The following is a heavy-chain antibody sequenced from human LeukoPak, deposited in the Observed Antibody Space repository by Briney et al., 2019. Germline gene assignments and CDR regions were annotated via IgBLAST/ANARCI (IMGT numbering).Heavy chain of an antibody. D-gene: IGHD6-6*01. CDR3: AREEYYYDS. V-gene: IGHV4-34*01. Sequence: SETLSLTCAVYGGSFSGYYWSWIRQPPGKGLEWIGEINHRGSTNYNPSLKSRVAISVDTSKNQFSLKLSSVTAADTAVYYCAREEYYYDSWGQGTLVTVSS. CDR1: GGSFSGYY. J-gene: IGHJ4*02. CDR2: INHRGST.